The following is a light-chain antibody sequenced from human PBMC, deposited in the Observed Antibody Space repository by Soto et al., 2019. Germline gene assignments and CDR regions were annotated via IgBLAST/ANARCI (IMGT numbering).Light chain of an antibody. J-gene: IGLJ3*02. CDR1: SSNIGAGYD. CDR2: GNS. Sequence: QSVLTQPPSVSGAPGQRVTISCTGSSSNIGAGYDVHWYQQLPGTAPKLLIYGNSNRPSGVPDRFSGSKSGTSASLAITGLQAEDEADYYCQSYDSSLSAGVFGGGNKVTVL. V-gene: IGLV1-40*01. CDR3: QSYDSSLSAGV.